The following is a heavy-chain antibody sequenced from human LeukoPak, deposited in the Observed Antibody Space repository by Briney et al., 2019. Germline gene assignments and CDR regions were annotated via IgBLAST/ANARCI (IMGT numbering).Heavy chain of an antibody. J-gene: IGHJ5*02. CDR2: IRSSSDYT. CDR1: GFTFSDYY. CDR3: ARPPYSSSWDPGWFDP. D-gene: IGHD6-13*01. V-gene: IGHV3-11*06. Sequence: GGSLRLSCVASGFTFSDYYMSWIRQAPGKGLEWVSYIRSSSDYTNYADSARGRFTISRDNAKNSLYLQMNSLRAEDTAVYYCARPPYSSSWDPGWFDPWGQGTLITVSS.